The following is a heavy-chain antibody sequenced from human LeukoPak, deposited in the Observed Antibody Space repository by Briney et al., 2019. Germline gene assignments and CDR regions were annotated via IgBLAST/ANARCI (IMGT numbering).Heavy chain of an antibody. CDR2: IYPGDSDT. CDR3: ARQTRDGSGSRGYSFDF. CDR1: GYIFTHNW. D-gene: IGHD3-10*01. J-gene: IGHJ4*02. V-gene: IGHV5-51*01. Sequence: GESLKISCKGSGYIFTHNWIGWVRQMPGKGLEWMGIIYPGDSDTRYSPSFEGQVTISVDKSISTAYLQRSSLKASDTAMYYCARQTRDGSGSRGYSFDFWGQGTLVTVSS.